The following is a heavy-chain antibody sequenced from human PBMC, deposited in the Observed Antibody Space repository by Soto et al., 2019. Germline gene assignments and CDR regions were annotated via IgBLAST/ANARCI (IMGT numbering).Heavy chain of an antibody. Sequence: GLSLTLSCVASGFPFTNYAMNQVRQAPGKGLEWVSGLADGGTTVGYADSVEGRFSISRDTSKSTLYLQMDSLRVEDAALYYCARRARDGLNSPIDYWGQGTLVTVSS. CDR1: GFPFTNYA. D-gene: IGHD2-21*01. CDR2: LADGGTTV. CDR3: ARRARDGLNSPIDY. J-gene: IGHJ4*02. V-gene: IGHV3-23*01.